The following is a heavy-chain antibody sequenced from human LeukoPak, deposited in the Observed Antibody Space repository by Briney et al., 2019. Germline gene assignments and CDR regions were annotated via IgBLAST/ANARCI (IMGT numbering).Heavy chain of an antibody. Sequence: GGSLRLSCAASGFTFSTYWMYWVRQAPGKGLQWVSAISGGGVAIYYADSVKGWFTISRDNSKNTLYLQMNSLRAEDTAVYYCAKDGFDYYDSSGYYYFNYWGQGTLVTVSS. D-gene: IGHD3-22*01. CDR1: GFTFSTYW. CDR2: ISGGGVAI. V-gene: IGHV3-23*01. J-gene: IGHJ4*02. CDR3: AKDGFDYYDSSGYYYFNY.